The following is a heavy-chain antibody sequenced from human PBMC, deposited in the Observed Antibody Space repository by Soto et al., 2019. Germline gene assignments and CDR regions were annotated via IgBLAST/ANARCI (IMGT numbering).Heavy chain of an antibody. CDR2: IWYDASKR. CDR1: GFSFTTYG. D-gene: IGHD1-26*01. CDR3: GRDLAVGAPDFQY. Sequence: QVQLVESGGGVVQPGTSLRLSCAASGFSFTTYGFHWVRQAPGKGLEWVAGIWYDASKRYYGDSVKGRFSISKDNSKTTVYLQMNSLRVEDTAVYYCGRDLAVGAPDFQYRGQGTLVTVSS. V-gene: IGHV3-33*01. J-gene: IGHJ1*01.